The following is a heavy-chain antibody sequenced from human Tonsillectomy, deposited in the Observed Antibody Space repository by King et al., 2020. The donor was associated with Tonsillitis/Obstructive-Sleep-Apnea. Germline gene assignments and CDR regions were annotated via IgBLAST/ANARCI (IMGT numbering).Heavy chain of an antibody. J-gene: IGHJ4*02. V-gene: IGHV3-21*01. CDR1: GFTFSSHS. CDR2: ISSSSSDI. CDR3: ASDFPEHPPSDY. D-gene: IGHD1/OR15-1a*01. Sequence: VQLVESGGGLVKPGGSLRLSCTASGFTFSSHSMNWVRQAPGKGLEWVSSISSSSSDIYYADSVKGRFTISRDNDKHSLYLQMNSLRVEDTAVYYCASDFPEHPPSDYWGQGTLVTVSS.